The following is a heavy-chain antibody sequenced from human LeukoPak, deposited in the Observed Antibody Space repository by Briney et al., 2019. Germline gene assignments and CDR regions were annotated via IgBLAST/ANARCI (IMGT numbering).Heavy chain of an antibody. CDR2: ISGNGGST. D-gene: IGHD1-20*01. J-gene: IGHJ4*02. CDR3: ARVCGNWNDVYYFDH. CDR1: GFTFSSYA. V-gene: IGHV3-64*01. Sequence: GGSLRLSCAASGFTFSSYAMHWVRQAPGKGMEYVSAISGNGGSTYYAKSVKGRFTISRDKSKNTLYLQMGSLTAEDMAVYYCARVCGNWNDVYYFDHWGQGTLVTVSS.